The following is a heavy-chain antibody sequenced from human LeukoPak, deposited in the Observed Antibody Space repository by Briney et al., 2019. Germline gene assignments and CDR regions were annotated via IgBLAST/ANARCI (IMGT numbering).Heavy chain of an antibody. CDR2: IYYSGST. J-gene: IGHJ6*03. D-gene: IGHD3-9*01. CDR3: ARHLDPHYDILADHYYMDV. CDR1: GGSISSYY. Sequence: PSETLSLTCTVSGGSISSYYWSSIRQPPGKGLEGIGYIYYSGSTNYNPSLKSRVTISVDTSKNQFSLKLSSVTAADTAVYYCARHLDPHYDILADHYYMDVWGKGTTVTVSS. V-gene: IGHV4-59*08.